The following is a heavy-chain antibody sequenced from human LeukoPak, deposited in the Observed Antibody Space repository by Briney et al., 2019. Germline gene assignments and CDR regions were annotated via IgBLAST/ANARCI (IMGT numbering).Heavy chain of an antibody. J-gene: IGHJ4*02. CDR3: ARELDTAMADYFDY. CDR2: INPNSGGT. D-gene: IGHD5-18*01. Sequence: ASVKVSCKASGYTFTGYYMHWVRQAPGQGLEWMGWINPNSGGTNYAQKFQGRVTMTRDTSISTAYMELSRLGSDDTAVYYCARELDTAMADYFDYWGQGTLVTVSS. CDR1: GYTFTGYY. V-gene: IGHV1-2*02.